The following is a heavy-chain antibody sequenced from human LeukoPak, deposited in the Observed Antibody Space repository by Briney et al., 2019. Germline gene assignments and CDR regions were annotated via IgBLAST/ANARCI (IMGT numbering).Heavy chain of an antibody. J-gene: IGHJ5*02. CDR2: IKQDGSEK. V-gene: IGHV3-7*01. CDR1: GFTFSSYW. D-gene: IGHD5-24*01. Sequence: GGSLRLSCAASGFTFSSYWMSWVRQAPGKGLEWVANIKQDGSEKYYVDSVKGRFTISKDNAKNSLYLQMNSLRAEDTAVYYCARDSRKRWLQLGWFDPWGQGTLVTVSS. CDR3: ARDSRKRWLQLGWFDP.